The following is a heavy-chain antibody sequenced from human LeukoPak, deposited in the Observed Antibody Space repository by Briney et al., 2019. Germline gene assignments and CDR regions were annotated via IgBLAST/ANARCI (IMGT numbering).Heavy chain of an antibody. CDR2: IYHSGST. D-gene: IGHD4-23*01. CDR3: ARHGDYGGNSEGAFDI. V-gene: IGHV4-34*01. J-gene: IGHJ3*02. Sequence: PSETLSLTCAVYGGSFSGYYWSWIRQPPGKGLEWIGSIYHSGSTYYNPSLKSRVTISVDTSKNQFSLKLSSVTAADTAVYYCARHGDYGGNSEGAFDIWGQGTMVTVSS. CDR1: GGSFSGYY.